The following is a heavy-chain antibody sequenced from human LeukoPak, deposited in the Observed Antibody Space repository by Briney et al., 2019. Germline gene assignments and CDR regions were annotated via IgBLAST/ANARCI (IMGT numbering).Heavy chain of an antibody. J-gene: IGHJ4*02. D-gene: IGHD3-22*01. CDR2: IKHSGST. CDR3: ARGGGYYDSSGYYYVQDYFDY. V-gene: IGHV4-34*01. Sequence: SETLSLTCAVYGGSFSGYYWSWIRQPPGKGLEWIGEIKHSGSTNYNPSLTSRVTISVDTSKNKFSLKLSSVTAADTAVYYCARGGGYYDSSGYYYVQDYFDYWGQGTLVTVSS. CDR1: GGSFSGYY.